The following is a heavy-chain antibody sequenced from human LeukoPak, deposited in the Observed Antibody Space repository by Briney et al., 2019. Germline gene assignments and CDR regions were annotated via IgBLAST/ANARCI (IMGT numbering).Heavy chain of an antibody. CDR3: AKGSCSGGTCYFQLAY. J-gene: IGHJ4*02. Sequence: GGSVRLSCAASGFTFNNYAMTWVRQAPGKGLEWVSVISGSGGSTSYADSVKGRFPISGDNSKNTLYLQMNSLRAEDTAVYYCAKGSCSGGTCYFQLAYWGQGTL. CDR1: GFTFNNYA. CDR2: ISGSGGST. V-gene: IGHV3-23*01. D-gene: IGHD2-15*01.